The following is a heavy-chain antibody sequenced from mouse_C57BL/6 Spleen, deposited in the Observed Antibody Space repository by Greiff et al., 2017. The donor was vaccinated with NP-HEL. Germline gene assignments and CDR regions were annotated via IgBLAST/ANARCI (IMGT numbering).Heavy chain of an antibody. CDR2: INPNNGGT. V-gene: IGHV1-26*01. CDR1: GYTFTDYY. J-gene: IGHJ3*01. D-gene: IGHD2-10*01. CDR3: ASSPTGPWFAY. Sequence: VQLQQSGPELVKPGASVKISCKASGYTFTDYYMNWVKQSHGKSLEWIGDINPNNGGTSYNQKFKGKATLTVDKSSSTAYMELRSLTSEDSAVYYWASSPTGPWFAYWGQGTLVTVSA.